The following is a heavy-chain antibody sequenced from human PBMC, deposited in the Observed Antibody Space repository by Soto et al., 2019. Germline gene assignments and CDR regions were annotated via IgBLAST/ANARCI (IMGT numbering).Heavy chain of an antibody. J-gene: IGHJ5*01. CDR3: AHLVTYSVSWDVGWFDS. V-gene: IGHV2-5*02. D-gene: IGHD2-15*01. CDR1: GFSLTNSGVG. CDR2: IYWDNDR. Sequence: QITLKESGPTLVEPTQTLTLTCSFSGFSLTNSGVGVGWFRQAPGKALECLGIIYWDNDRRYNPSLKTRLTITKHTSKNQVVLTMTYMEPVDTGTYYCAHLVTYSVSWDVGWFDSWGQGTPVTVS.